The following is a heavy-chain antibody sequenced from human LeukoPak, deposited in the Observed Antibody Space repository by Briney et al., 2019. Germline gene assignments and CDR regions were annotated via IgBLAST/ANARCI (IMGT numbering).Heavy chain of an antibody. Sequence: SETLSLTCAVYGGSFSGYYWSWIRQPPGKGLEWIGEINHSGSTNYNPSLKSRVTISVDTSKNQFSLKLSSVTAADTAMYYCARTGSVVVIPRPYYFDYWGQGSLVTVSS. CDR1: GGSFSGYY. D-gene: IGHD3-22*01. CDR2: INHSGST. CDR3: ARTGSVVVIPRPYYFDY. V-gene: IGHV4-34*01. J-gene: IGHJ4*02.